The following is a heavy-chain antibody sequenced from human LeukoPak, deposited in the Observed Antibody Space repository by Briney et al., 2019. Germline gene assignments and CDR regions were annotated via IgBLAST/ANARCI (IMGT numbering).Heavy chain of an antibody. V-gene: IGHV3-66*01. J-gene: IGHJ4*02. D-gene: IGHD5-24*01. CDR2: IYSGGST. CDR3: ARESSGWLQLFDY. CDR1: GFTVSSKY. Sequence: GGSLRLSCAASGFTVSSKYMSWVRQAPGKGLEWVSVIYSGGSTYYADSVKGRFTISRDNSKNTVYLQMNSLRAEDTAVYYCARESSGWLQLFDYWGQGTLVTVSP.